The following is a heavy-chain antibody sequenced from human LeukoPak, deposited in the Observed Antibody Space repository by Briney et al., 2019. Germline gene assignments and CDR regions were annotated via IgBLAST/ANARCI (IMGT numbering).Heavy chain of an antibody. Sequence: GGSLRLSCAASGFTFSSYAMHWVRQAPGKGLEWVAVISYDGSNKYYADSVKGRFTISRDNSKNTLYLQMNSLRAEDTAVYYCARALGSWYGYFDYWGQGTLVTVSS. V-gene: IGHV3-30-3*01. J-gene: IGHJ4*02. CDR3: ARALGSWYGYFDY. D-gene: IGHD6-13*01. CDR1: GFTFSSYA. CDR2: ISYDGSNK.